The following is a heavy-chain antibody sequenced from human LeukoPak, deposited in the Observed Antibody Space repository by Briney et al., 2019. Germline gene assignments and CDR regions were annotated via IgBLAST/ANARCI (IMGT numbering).Heavy chain of an antibody. D-gene: IGHD5-24*01. CDR1: GGSFSGYY. CDR2: INHSGST. Sequence: SETLSLTCAVYGGSFSGYYWSWIRQPPGEGLEWIGEINHSGSTNYNPSLKSRVTISVDTSKNQFSLKLSSVTAEDTAVYYCARDFMATAYWGQGTLVTVSS. J-gene: IGHJ4*02. V-gene: IGHV4-34*01. CDR3: ARDFMATAY.